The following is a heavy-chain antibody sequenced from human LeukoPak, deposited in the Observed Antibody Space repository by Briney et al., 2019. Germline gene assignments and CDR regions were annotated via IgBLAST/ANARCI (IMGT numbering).Heavy chain of an antibody. CDR2: IYSGGST. CDR3: ARSHQRVGIEDY. J-gene: IGHJ4*02. V-gene: IGHV3-53*01. Sequence: GGSLRLSCAASGFTVSSNYMSWVCQAPGKGLEWVSVIYSGGSTYYADSVKGRFTISRDNYKNTLYLQMNSLRAEDTAVYYCARSHQRVGIEDYWGQGTLVTVSS. CDR1: GFTVSSNY. D-gene: IGHD1-26*01.